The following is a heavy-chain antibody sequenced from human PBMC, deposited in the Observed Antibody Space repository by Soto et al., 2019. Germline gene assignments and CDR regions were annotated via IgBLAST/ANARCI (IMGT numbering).Heavy chain of an antibody. V-gene: IGHV4-31*03. CDR2: IYYSGST. CDR1: GGSINSGGYY. D-gene: IGHD3-22*01. CDR3: ARGMGYYDSSGYYYGRGFDY. J-gene: IGHJ4*02. Sequence: QVQLQESGPGLVKPSQTLSLTCTVSGGSINSGGYYWSWIRQHPGKGLEWIGYIYYSGSTYYNPSLKIRVNISLDTSKNQFSLRLSSVTAADTAVYYCARGMGYYDSSGYYYGRGFDYWGQGTLVTVSS.